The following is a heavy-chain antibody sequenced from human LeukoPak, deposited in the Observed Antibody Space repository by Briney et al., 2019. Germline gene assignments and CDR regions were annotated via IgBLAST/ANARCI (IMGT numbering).Heavy chain of an antibody. CDR2: ISSTSTYM. CDR3: ARRVTTFLS. D-gene: IGHD4-17*01. Sequence: PGGSLRLSCSASGFDLSPYTMNWVRQAPGKGLEWVASISSTSTYMYYGDSLKGRFTISRDNAKNTLYLQLDSLRAEDTATYYCARRVTTFLSWGQGTLVIASS. V-gene: IGHV3-21*01. CDR1: GFDLSPYT. J-gene: IGHJ4*02.